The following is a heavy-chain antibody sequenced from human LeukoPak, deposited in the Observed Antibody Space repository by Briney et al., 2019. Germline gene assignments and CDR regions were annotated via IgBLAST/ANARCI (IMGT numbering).Heavy chain of an antibody. Sequence: SVKVSCKASGGTFSSYAISWVRQAPGQGLEWMGRIIPILGMANYAQKFQGRVTITADKSTSTAYMELSSLRSEDTAVYYCAREYYYGSGSHDYWGQGTLVTVSS. CDR3: AREYYYGSGSHDY. D-gene: IGHD3-10*01. CDR2: IIPILGMA. J-gene: IGHJ4*02. CDR1: GGTFSSYA. V-gene: IGHV1-69*04.